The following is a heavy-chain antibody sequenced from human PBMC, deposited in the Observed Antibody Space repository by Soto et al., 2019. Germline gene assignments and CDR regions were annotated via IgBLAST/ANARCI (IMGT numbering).Heavy chain of an antibody. CDR3: ARGKESIAAAGTYYYHYGMDV. CDR1: GYTFTGYY. CDR2: INPNSGGT. J-gene: IGHJ6*02. D-gene: IGHD6-13*01. Sequence: ASVKVSCKASGYTFTGYYMHWVRQAPGQGLEWMGWINPNSGGTNYAQKFQGRVTMTKDTSISTAYMELSRLRSDDTAVYYCARGKESIAAAGTYYYHYGMDVWGQGTTVTVSS. V-gene: IGHV1-2*02.